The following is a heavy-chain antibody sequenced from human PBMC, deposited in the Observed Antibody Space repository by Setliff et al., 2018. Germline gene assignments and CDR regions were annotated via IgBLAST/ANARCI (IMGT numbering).Heavy chain of an antibody. CDR2: SNHGGST. D-gene: IGHD2-2*01. J-gene: IGHJ4*02. V-gene: IGHV4-34*01. CDR3: ARTHCTTTSCFYFHY. CDR1: GESFSNNY. Sequence: SETLSLTCSVYGESFSNNYWSWIRQTPGKGLEWIGESNHGGSTSYHPSLKSRFTMSVDTSKNQFSLKLTSVTAADTAVYYCARTHCTTTSCFYFHYWGQGTVVTAPQ.